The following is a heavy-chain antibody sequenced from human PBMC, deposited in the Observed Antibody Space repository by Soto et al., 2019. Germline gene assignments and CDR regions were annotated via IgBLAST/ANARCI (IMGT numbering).Heavy chain of an antibody. CDR3: VTSLNYDFWRDGGRHYYFDY. J-gene: IGHJ4*02. V-gene: IGHV4-4*02. CDR1: GGSISSSYW. Sequence: QVQLQESGPGLVTPSGTLSLTCAVSGGSISSSYWWNWVRQPPGKGLEWIGKIYHSGSTNYNPSLKNRVTISVDKSNNQFSLRLSSVTAADTAVYFCVTSLNYDFWRDGGRHYYFDYWGQGTLVTVFS. CDR2: IYHSGST. D-gene: IGHD3-3*01.